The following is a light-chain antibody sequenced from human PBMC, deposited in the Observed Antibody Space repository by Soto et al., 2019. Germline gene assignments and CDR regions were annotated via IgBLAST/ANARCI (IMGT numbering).Light chain of an antibody. J-gene: IGKJ2*01. CDR1: QTISTY. Sequence: DIQMTQSPSSLSASVGDRVTITCRASQTISTYLNWYQHKPGTATKLLIYGASSLQSGGPSRFSGIGSGTDFTLTINSLQPEDFATYYCQHSFSNPYTFGQGTKLEI. V-gene: IGKV1-39*01. CDR3: QHSFSNPYT. CDR2: GAS.